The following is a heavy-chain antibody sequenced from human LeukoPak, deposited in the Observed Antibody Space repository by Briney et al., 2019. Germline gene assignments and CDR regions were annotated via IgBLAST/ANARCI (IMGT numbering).Heavy chain of an antibody. CDR3: ATLESILVPYFDY. CDR1: GYTLTELS. Sequence: ASVKVSCKVSGYTLTELSMHWVRQAPGKGLEWMGGFDPEDDETISAQRFQGRVTMTEDTSIDTAYMELSSLRSEDTAVYFCATLESILVPYFDYWGQGTLVTVSS. D-gene: IGHD2-8*02. V-gene: IGHV1-24*01. CDR2: FDPEDDET. J-gene: IGHJ4*02.